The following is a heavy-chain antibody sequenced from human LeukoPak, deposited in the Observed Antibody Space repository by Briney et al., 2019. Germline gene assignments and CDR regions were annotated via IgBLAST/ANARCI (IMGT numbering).Heavy chain of an antibody. CDR1: GYSFTSYW. V-gene: IGHV5-51*01. Sequence: GESLKISCKGSGYSFTSYWIGWVRQMPGEGLEWMGIIYPGDSDTRYSPSFQGQVTISADKSISTAYLQWSSLKASDTAMYYCARHPDNYYYGMDVWGQGTTVTVSS. J-gene: IGHJ6*02. CDR3: ARHPDNYYYGMDV. CDR2: IYPGDSDT.